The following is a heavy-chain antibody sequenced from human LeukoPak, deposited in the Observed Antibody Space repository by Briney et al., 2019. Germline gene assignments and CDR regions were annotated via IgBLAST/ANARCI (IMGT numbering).Heavy chain of an antibody. J-gene: IGHJ4*02. Sequence: PGRSLRLSCAASGFTFGSYGMHWVRQAPGKGLEWVAVISYDGSNKYYADSVKGRFTISRDNSKNTLYLQMNSLRAEDTAVYYCAKELDTAMAALFDYWGQGTLVTVSS. CDR1: GFTFGSYG. CDR2: ISYDGSNK. V-gene: IGHV3-30*18. CDR3: AKELDTAMAALFDY. D-gene: IGHD5-18*01.